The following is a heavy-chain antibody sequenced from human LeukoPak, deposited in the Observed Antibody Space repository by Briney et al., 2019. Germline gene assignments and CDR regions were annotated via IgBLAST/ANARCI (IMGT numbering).Heavy chain of an antibody. CDR1: GGSFSGYY. V-gene: IGHV4-34*01. Sequence: SETLSLTCAVYGGSFSGYYWSWIRQPPGKGLEWIGEINHSGSTNYNPSLKSRVTISVDTSKNQFSLKLGSVTAADTAVYYCASGPRRNYYGSGSYYNPFDYWGQGTLVTVSS. CDR2: INHSGST. J-gene: IGHJ4*02. D-gene: IGHD3-10*01. CDR3: ASGPRRNYYGSGSYYNPFDY.